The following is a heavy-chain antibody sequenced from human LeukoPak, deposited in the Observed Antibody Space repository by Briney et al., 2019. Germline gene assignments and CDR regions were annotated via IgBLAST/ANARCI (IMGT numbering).Heavy chain of an antibody. CDR1: GFTFSSYG. V-gene: IGHV3-30*18. CDR2: ISYDGSNK. J-gene: IGHJ4*02. Sequence: GGSLRLSCAASGFTFSSYGMHWVRQAPGKGLEWVAVISYDGSNKYYADSVKGRFTISRDNSKNTLYLQINSLRAEDTAVYYCAKDRDGDLFDYWGQGTLVTVSS. CDR3: AKDRDGDLFDY. D-gene: IGHD7-27*01.